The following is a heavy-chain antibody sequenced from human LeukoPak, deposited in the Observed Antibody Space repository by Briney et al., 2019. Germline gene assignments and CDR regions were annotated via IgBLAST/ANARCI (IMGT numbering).Heavy chain of an antibody. D-gene: IGHD3-16*02. CDR2: IYYSGST. V-gene: IGHV4-59*01. Sequence: SETLSLTCTVSGGSISSYYWSWIRQPPGKGLEWIGYIYYSGSTNYNPSLKSRVTISVDTSKNQFSLKLSSVTAADTAVYYCARDYPPADYWGQGTLVTVSS. CDR3: ARDYPPADY. CDR1: GGSISSYY. J-gene: IGHJ4*02.